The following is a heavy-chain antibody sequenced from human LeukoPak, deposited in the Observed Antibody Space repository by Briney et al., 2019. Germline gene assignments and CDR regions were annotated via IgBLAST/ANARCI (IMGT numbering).Heavy chain of an antibody. D-gene: IGHD6-19*01. J-gene: IGHJ4*02. CDR3: AKDRVFRGSGWSFFDY. Sequence: SLRLSCAASGFTFDDYAMHWVRQAPGKGLEWVSGISWNSGSIGYADSVKGRFTISRDNAKNSLYLQMNSLRAEDMALYYCAKDRVFRGSGWSFFDYWGQGTLVTVSS. V-gene: IGHV3-9*03. CDR1: GFTFDDYA. CDR2: ISWNSGSI.